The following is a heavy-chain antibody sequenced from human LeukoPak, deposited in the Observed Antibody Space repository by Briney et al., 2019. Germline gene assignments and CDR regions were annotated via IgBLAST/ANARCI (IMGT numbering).Heavy chain of an antibody. CDR2: IYSGGST. CDR3: AKDPTGYYYDSSGYYYGY. D-gene: IGHD3-22*01. J-gene: IGHJ4*02. V-gene: IGHV3-66*01. Sequence: HSGGSLRLSCAASGFTVSSNYMSWVRQAPGKGLEWVSVIYSGGSTYYADSVKGRFTISRDNSKNTLYLQMNSLRAEDTAVYYCAKDPTGYYYDSSGYYYGYWGQGTLVTVSS. CDR1: GFTVSSNY.